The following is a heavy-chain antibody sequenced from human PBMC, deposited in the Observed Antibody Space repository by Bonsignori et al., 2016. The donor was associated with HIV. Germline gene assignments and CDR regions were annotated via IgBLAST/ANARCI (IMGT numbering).Heavy chain of an antibody. V-gene: IGHV4-34*01. CDR2: INHSGST. J-gene: IGHJ4*02. Sequence: SETPVPHLRCLWWVLQWLLLELDPPAPRKGLEWIGEINHSGSTNYNPSLKSRVTISVDTSKNQFSLKLSSVTAADTAVYYCARGTYYDSSGYYYVTWGYWGQGTLVTVSS. D-gene: IGHD3-22*01. CDR1: WVLQWLL. CDR3: ARGTYYDSSGYYYVTWGY.